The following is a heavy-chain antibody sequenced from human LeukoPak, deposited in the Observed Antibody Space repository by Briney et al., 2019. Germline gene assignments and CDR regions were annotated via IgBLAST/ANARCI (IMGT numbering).Heavy chain of an antibody. D-gene: IGHD6-19*01. V-gene: IGHV4-4*02. J-gene: IGHJ4*02. CDR1: GGSISSSNW. CDR3: AREGAAVAGLYYFDY. CDR2: IYHSGST. Sequence: PSETLSLTCAVSGGSISSSNWWSWVRQPPGKGLGWIGEIYHSGSTNYNPSLKSRVTISVDKSKNQFSLKLSSVTAADTAVYYCAREGAAVAGLYYFDYWGQGTLVTVSS.